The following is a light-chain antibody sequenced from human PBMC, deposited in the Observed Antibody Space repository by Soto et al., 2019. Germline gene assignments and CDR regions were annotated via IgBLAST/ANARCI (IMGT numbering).Light chain of an antibody. CDR3: QQYGTSPWT. J-gene: IGKJ5*01. Sequence: EIVMTQSPATLSVSPGERATLSCRASQSVSSHLAWYQQKPGQAPRLLIYHASTKATGVPDRFSGSGSGTEFTLTISRLEPEDFAVYYCQQYGTSPWTFGQGTRLEIK. CDR2: HAS. V-gene: IGKV3-15*01. CDR1: QSVSSH.